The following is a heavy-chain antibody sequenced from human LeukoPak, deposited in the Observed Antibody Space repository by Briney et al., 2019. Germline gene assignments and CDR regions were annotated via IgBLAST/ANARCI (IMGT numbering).Heavy chain of an antibody. Sequence: ASVKVSCKASGYTFTGYYMHWVRQAPGQGLEWMGWINPNSGGTNYAQKFQGRVTMTRDTSISTAYMELSRLRSDDTAVYYCARDPDYDILPSDYWGQGTLVTVSS. CDR1: GYTFTGYY. CDR3: ARDPDYDILPSDY. D-gene: IGHD3-9*01. J-gene: IGHJ4*02. V-gene: IGHV1-2*02. CDR2: INPNSGGT.